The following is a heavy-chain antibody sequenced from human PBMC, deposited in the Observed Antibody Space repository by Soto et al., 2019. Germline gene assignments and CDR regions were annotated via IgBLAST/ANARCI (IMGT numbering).Heavy chain of an antibody. J-gene: IGHJ4*02. V-gene: IGHV3-15*01. CDR1: GFTFRNAW. CDR2: IKSKTDGGTT. D-gene: IGHD1-26*01. CDR3: TTDLPSYSGSYDRIDY. Sequence: GSLRLACAGSGFTFRNAWMSWVRQAPGKGLEWVGRIKSKTDGGTTDYAAPVKGRFTISRDDSKNTLYLQMNSLKTEDTAVYYCTTDLPSYSGSYDRIDYWGQGTLVTVSS.